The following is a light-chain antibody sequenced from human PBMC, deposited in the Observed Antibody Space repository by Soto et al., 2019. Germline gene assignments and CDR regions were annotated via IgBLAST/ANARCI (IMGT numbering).Light chain of an antibody. V-gene: IGLV2-23*01. CDR1: NSDVGSHNF. J-gene: IGLJ3*02. Sequence: QSALTQPASVSGSPGQSITISCTGTNSDVGSHNFVSWYQQYPGKAPKLLIYEASKRPSGLSNRFSGSKSGNTASLTISGLQAEDEADYYCCSLTNGATWVFGGGTQLPS. CDR3: CSLTNGATWV. CDR2: EAS.